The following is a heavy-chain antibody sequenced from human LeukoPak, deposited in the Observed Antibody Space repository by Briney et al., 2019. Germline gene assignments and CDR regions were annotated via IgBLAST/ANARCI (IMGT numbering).Heavy chain of an antibody. CDR2: VYYSGSS. J-gene: IGHJ3*02. CDR1: GGSVSRGVYY. V-gene: IGHV4-61*08. Sequence: SETLSLTCTVSGGSVSRGVYYWSWVRQPPGKGLEWIGYVYYSGSSNYNPSLKSRVTMLVDTSKNQFSLNLSSVTAADTAMYYCARNGGPNGFDIWGQGTMVTVSS. CDR3: ARNGGPNGFDI. D-gene: IGHD2-15*01.